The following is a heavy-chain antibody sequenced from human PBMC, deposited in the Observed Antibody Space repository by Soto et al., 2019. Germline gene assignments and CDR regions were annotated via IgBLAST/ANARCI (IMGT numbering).Heavy chain of an antibody. J-gene: IGHJ5*02. CDR1: GFTFSDYY. V-gene: IGHV3-11*04. CDR2: ISSSGSTR. Sequence: GGSLRLSCAASGFTFSDYYMSWIRQAPGKGLEWVSYISSSGSTRYYADSVKGRFTISRDNAKNSLYLQMNSLRAEDTAVYYCARERGESYSGGVYNWFDPWGQGTLVTVSS. CDR3: ARERGESYSGGVYNWFDP. D-gene: IGHD3-16*01.